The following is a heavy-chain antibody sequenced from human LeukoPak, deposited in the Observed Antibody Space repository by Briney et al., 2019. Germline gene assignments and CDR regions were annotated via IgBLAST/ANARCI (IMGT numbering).Heavy chain of an antibody. CDR1: GYTFTGYY. D-gene: IGHD6-13*01. V-gene: IGHV1-2*02. CDR3: ARTSGIAATWWGNAFDI. Sequence: GASVKVSCKASGYTFTGYYMHWVRQAPGQGLEWMGWINPNSGGTNYAQKFQGRVTMTRDTSISTAYMELSRLRSDDTAVYYCARTSGIAATWWGNAFDIWGQGTMVTVSS. CDR2: INPNSGGT. J-gene: IGHJ3*02.